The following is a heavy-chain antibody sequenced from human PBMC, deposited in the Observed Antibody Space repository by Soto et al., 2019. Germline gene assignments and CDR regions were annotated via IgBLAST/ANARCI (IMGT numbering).Heavy chain of an antibody. CDR1: GGSISSRSYY. D-gene: IGHD6-6*01. Sequence: SETLSLTCTVSGGSISSRSYYWGWIRQPPGKGLEWIGSIYYSGSTYYNPSLNSRVTMSVDTSKSQFSLKLSSVTAADTAVYYCARVISSSSALGLPYYYYGMDVWGQGTTVTVSS. CDR3: ARVISSSSALGLPYYYYGMDV. CDR2: IYYSGST. J-gene: IGHJ6*02. V-gene: IGHV4-39*01.